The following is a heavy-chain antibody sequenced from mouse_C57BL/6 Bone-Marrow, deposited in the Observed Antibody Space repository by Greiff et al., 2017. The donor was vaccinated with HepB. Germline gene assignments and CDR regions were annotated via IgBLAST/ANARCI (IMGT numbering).Heavy chain of an antibody. D-gene: IGHD1-1*01. J-gene: IGHJ3*01. V-gene: IGHV1-47*01. CDR1: GYTFTTYP. CDR2: FHPYNDDT. CDR3: ARGDYYGSPFAY. Sequence: QVQLKESGAELVKPGASVKMSCKASGYTFTTYPIEWMKQNHGKSLEWIGNFHPYNDDTKYNEKFKGKATLTVEKSSSTVYLELSRLTSDDSAVYYCARGDYYGSPFAYWGQGTLVTVSA.